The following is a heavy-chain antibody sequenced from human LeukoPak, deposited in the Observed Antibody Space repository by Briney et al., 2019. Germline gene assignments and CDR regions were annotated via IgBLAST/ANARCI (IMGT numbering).Heavy chain of an antibody. CDR1: GFTFSSYW. D-gene: IGHD6-19*01. CDR2: INSDGSST. J-gene: IGHJ4*02. Sequence: GGSLRLPCAASGFTFSSYWMHWVRQAPGKGLVWVSRINSDGSSTSYADSVKGRFTISRDNAKNTLYLQMNSLRAEDTAVYYCARVPSSGWLFDYWGQGTLVTVSS. CDR3: ARVPSSGWLFDY. V-gene: IGHV3-74*01.